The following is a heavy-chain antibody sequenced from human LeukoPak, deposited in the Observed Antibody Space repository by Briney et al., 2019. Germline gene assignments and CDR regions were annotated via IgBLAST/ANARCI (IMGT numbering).Heavy chain of an antibody. Sequence: SETLSLTCTVSGGSISSSSYYWGWIRQPPGKGLEWIGSIYYSGSTYYNPSLKSRVTISVDTSKNQFSLKLSSVTAADTAVYYCANALSRVPAAFDYWGQGTLVTVSS. CDR1: GGSISSSSYY. V-gene: IGHV4-39*07. CDR2: IYYSGST. J-gene: IGHJ4*02. D-gene: IGHD2-2*01. CDR3: ANALSRVPAAFDY.